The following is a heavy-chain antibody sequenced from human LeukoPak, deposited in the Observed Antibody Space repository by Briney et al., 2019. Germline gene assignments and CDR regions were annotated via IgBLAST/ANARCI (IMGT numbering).Heavy chain of an antibody. CDR1: GGSISSYY. CDR2: IYYSGST. Sequence: SETLSLTCTVSGGSISSYYWSWIRQPPGKGLEWIGYIYYSGSTNYNPSLKSRVTISVDTSKNHFSLKLSSVTAADTAVYYCARARAREMATISSAFDIWGQGTMVTVSS. J-gene: IGHJ3*02. CDR3: ARARAREMATISSAFDI. V-gene: IGHV4-59*01. D-gene: IGHD5-24*01.